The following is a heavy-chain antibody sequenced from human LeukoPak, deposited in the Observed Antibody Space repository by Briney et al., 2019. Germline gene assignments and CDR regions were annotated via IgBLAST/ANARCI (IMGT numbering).Heavy chain of an antibody. CDR1: GYTFTGYY. J-gene: IGHJ4*02. CDR2: INPNSGGT. Sequence: GASVKVSCKASGYTFTGYYMHWVRQAPGQGLEWMGWINPNSGGTNYAQKFQGRVTMTRDTSISTAYMELSRLRSDDMAVYYCARSDCSSTSCYTGHFDYWGQGTLVTVSS. V-gene: IGHV1-2*02. CDR3: ARSDCSSTSCYTGHFDY. D-gene: IGHD2-2*02.